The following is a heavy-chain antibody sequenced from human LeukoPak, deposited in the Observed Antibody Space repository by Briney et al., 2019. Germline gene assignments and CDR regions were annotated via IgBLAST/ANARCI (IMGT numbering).Heavy chain of an antibody. V-gene: IGHV1-69*13. Sequence: SVKVSCKASGGTFSSYAISWVRQAPGQGLEWVGGIILIFGTANYAQRFQGRVTITADESTSTAYMELSSLRSEDTAVYYCARVGLFNYYDSSGYFRVPHVSDYRGQGTLVTVSS. D-gene: IGHD3-22*01. J-gene: IGHJ4*02. CDR1: GGTFSSYA. CDR3: ARVGLFNYYDSSGYFRVPHVSDY. CDR2: IILIFGTA.